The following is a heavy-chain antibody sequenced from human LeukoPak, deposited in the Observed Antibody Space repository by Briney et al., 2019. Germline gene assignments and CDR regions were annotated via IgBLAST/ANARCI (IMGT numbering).Heavy chain of an antibody. Sequence: GGSLRLSCAASGFTLSSYAMSWVRQAPGKGLEWVSAISGSGGSTYYADSVKGRFTISRDNSKNTLYLQMNSLRAEDTAVYYCAKSPPIVVVPAAQYYFDYWGQGTLVTVSS. J-gene: IGHJ4*02. CDR1: GFTLSSYA. V-gene: IGHV3-23*01. CDR2: ISGSGGST. D-gene: IGHD2-2*01. CDR3: AKSPPIVVVPAAQYYFDY.